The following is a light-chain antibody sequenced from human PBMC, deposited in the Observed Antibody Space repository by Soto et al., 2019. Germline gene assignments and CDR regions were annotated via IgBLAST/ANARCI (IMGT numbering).Light chain of an antibody. CDR1: SGHSSYA. Sequence: QLVLTQSPSASASLGASVKLTCTLSSGHSSYAIAWHQQQPEKGPRYLMKLNSDGSHSKGDGIPDRFSGSSSGAERYLTISRLQSEDEAYYYCQTWGTGAWVFGGGTKLTVL. CDR3: QTWGTGAWV. CDR2: LNSDGSH. V-gene: IGLV4-69*01. J-gene: IGLJ3*02.